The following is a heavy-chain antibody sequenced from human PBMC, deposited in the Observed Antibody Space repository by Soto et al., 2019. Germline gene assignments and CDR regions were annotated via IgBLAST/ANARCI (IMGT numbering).Heavy chain of an antibody. CDR3: ARRRASDYGGNHHPYYFDR. Sequence: SETLSLTCTVSGASIITDNYFWVWIRQSPRRGLELIGSISYSGRTYDNPSLQSRVTVSIDASKNQFSLKLTSVTTADTAVYYCARRRASDYGGNHHPYYFDRWGQGALVTVSS. CDR1: GASIITDNYF. D-gene: IGHD4-17*01. J-gene: IGHJ4*02. CDR2: ISYSGRT. V-gene: IGHV4-39*01.